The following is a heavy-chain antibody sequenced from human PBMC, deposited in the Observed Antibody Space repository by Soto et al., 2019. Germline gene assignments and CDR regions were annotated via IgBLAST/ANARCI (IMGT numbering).Heavy chain of an antibody. J-gene: IGHJ6*02. CDR2: IYYSGST. CDR1: GGSISSYY. CDR3: ARDYYYGMDV. V-gene: IGHV4-59*01. Sequence: SETLSLTCTVSGGSISSYYWSWIRQPPGKGLEWIGYIYYSGSTNYNPSLKSRVTISVDTSKNQCSLKLSSVTAADTAVYYCARDYYYGMDVWGQGTTVTVSS.